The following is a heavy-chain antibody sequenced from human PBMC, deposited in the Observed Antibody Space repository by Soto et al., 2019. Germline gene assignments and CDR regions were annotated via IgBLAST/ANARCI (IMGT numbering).Heavy chain of an antibody. V-gene: IGHV1-69*01. CDR2: IIPIFGTA. D-gene: IGHD3-10*01. J-gene: IGHJ4*02. Sequence: QVQLVQSGAEVKKPGSSVKVSCKASGGTFSSYAISWVRQAPGQGLEWMGGIIPIFGTANYAQKFQGRVTITADESTSAAYMELSSLRSEDTAVYYCARGGYYGSGSYFFFDYWGQGTLVTVSS. CDR1: GGTFSSYA. CDR3: ARGGYYGSGSYFFFDY.